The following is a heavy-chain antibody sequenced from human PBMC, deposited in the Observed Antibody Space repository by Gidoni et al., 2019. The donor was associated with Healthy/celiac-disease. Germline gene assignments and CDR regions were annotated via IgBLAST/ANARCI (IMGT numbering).Heavy chain of an antibody. CDR2: IIPILGIA. CDR3: ARVDGQLGGG. CDR1: GATFSSYA. D-gene: IGHD6-6*01. V-gene: IGHV1-69*04. Sequence: QVQLVQSGAAAKKPGSSVKVSCKASGATFSSYAISWVRQAPGQVLEWMGRIIPILGIANYAQKFQGRVTITADKSTSTAYMELSSLRSEDTAVYYCARVDGQLGGGWGQGTLVTVSS. J-gene: IGHJ4*02.